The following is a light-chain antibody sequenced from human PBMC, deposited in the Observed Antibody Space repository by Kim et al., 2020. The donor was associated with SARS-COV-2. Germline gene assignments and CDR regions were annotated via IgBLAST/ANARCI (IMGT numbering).Light chain of an antibody. CDR3: QQSDSTLYT. J-gene: IGKJ2*01. CDR2: AAS. V-gene: IGKV1-39*01. Sequence: SASVGDRVTIACQASQSISNYLNWYQQKPGRAPNLLIYAASKLQSGVSYRFSGSGSGTDFTLTIASLQPEDFATYYCQQSDSTLYTFGQGTKLEI. CDR1: QSISNY.